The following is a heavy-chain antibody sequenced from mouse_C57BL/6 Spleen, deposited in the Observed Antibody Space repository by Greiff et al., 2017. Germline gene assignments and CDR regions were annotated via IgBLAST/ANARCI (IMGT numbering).Heavy chain of an antibody. Sequence: EVQLQQSGAELVRPGASVKLSCTASGFNIKDYSMHWVKHRPEQGLEWIGRIDPEDGDTEYAPKFQGKATMTADTSSNPAYLQLSSLTSEDNAVYYSTGQGYYFDYWGQGTTLTVSS. V-gene: IGHV14-1*01. CDR2: IDPEDGDT. CDR3: TGQGYYFDY. CDR1: GFNIKDYS. D-gene: IGHD3-3*01. J-gene: IGHJ2*01.